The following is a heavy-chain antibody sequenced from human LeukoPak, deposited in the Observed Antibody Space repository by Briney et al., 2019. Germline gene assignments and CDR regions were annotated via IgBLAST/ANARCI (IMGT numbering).Heavy chain of an antibody. CDR3: AKSYYGSGSYGPSDY. CDR2: ISSSSSYI. V-gene: IGHV3-21*01. CDR1: GFTFSSYS. J-gene: IGHJ4*02. Sequence: PGGSLRLSCAASGFTFSSYSMHWVRQAPGKGLEWVSSISSSSSYIYYADSMKGRFTISRDNAKNSLYLQMNSLRAEDTAVYYCAKSYYGSGSYGPSDYWGQGTLVTVSS. D-gene: IGHD3-10*01.